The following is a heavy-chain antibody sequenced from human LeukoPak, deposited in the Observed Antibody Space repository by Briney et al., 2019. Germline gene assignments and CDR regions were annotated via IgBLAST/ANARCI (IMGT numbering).Heavy chain of an antibody. CDR3: ARKASIRGGFH. V-gene: IGHV4-34*01. J-gene: IGHJ4*02. CDR2: INHSGST. CDR1: GGSFSGYY. Sequence: SSETLSLTCAVYGGSFSGYYWSWLRQPPGKGLEWIGEINHSGSTNYNPSLKSRITISVDTSKNQFSLKVISVTAADTAVYHCARKASIRGGFHWGQGTLVTVSS. D-gene: IGHD2-2*01.